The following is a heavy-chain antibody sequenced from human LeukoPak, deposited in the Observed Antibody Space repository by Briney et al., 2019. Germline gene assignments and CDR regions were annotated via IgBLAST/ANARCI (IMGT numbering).Heavy chain of an antibody. Sequence: AGGSLRLSCAASGFTFSNYAMSWVRQAPGKGLEWVSAISGSGDSTYYADSVKGRFTISRDNSKNTLYLQMNSLRAENTAVYYCAKVSTVTPGFWGQGTLVTVSS. J-gene: IGHJ4*02. CDR2: ISGSGDST. CDR3: AKVSTVTPGF. V-gene: IGHV3-23*01. D-gene: IGHD4-17*01. CDR1: GFTFSNYA.